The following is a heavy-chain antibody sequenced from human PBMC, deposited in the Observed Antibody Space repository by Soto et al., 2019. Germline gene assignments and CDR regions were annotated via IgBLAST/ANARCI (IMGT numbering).Heavy chain of an antibody. CDR2: INPNSGGT. V-gene: IGHV1-2*02. D-gene: IGHD3-22*01. Sequence: ASVKVSCKASGYTFTGYYMHWVRQAPRQGLEWMGWINPNSGGTNYAQKFQGRVTMTRDTSISTAYMELSRLRSDDTAVYYCARVFYDSSGYPIGGYFDYWGQGTLVTVSS. CDR3: ARVFYDSSGYPIGGYFDY. CDR1: GYTFTGYY. J-gene: IGHJ4*02.